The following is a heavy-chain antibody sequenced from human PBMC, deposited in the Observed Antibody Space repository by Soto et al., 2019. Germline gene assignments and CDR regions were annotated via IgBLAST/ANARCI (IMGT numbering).Heavy chain of an antibody. Sequence: QVQLVESGGGVVQPGRSLRLSCAASGFTFSSYGMHWVRQAPGKGLEWVAVISYDGSNKYYADSVKGRFTISRDNSKNTLYLQMNSLRAEDTAVYYCAKDMAVVITPFDYWGQGTLVTVSS. J-gene: IGHJ4*02. V-gene: IGHV3-30*18. CDR3: AKDMAVVITPFDY. D-gene: IGHD3-22*01. CDR2: ISYDGSNK. CDR1: GFTFSSYG.